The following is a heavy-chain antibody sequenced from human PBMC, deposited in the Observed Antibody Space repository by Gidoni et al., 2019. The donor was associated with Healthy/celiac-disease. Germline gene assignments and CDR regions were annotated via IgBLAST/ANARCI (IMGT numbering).Heavy chain of an antibody. V-gene: IGHV3-30*18. CDR3: AKDRTPLWGYSVYAAGDFDY. D-gene: IGHD5-12*01. Sequence: QVQLVESGGGVVQPGRSLRLSCAASGFTSSRYGMHWVRQAPGKGLEWVEVSSYDGGNKYYADSVQGRFTISTDNSKNTRYLQMNSLRAEDTAVYYCAKDRTPLWGYSVYAAGDFDYWGQGTLVTVSS. CDR2: SSYDGGNK. CDR1: GFTSSRYG. J-gene: IGHJ4*02.